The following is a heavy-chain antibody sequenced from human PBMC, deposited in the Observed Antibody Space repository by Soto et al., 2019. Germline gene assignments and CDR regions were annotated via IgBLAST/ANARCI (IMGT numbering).Heavy chain of an antibody. J-gene: IGHJ4*02. Sequence: QVQLVQSGAELKKPGASEKVSCKASGYTFSNYDINWVRQATGQGPEWIGWVNPNNGDTGYAQKFQGRVTLTTDISTTTAYMELTSLRSEDTAIYYCAKVSRKGSAIDFDYWGQGTLITVSS. CDR3: AKVSRKGSAIDFDY. D-gene: IGHD3-10*01. CDR1: GYTFSNYD. CDR2: VNPNNGDT. V-gene: IGHV1-8*01.